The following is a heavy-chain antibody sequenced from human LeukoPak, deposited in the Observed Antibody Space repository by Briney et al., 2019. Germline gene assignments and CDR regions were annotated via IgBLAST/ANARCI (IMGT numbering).Heavy chain of an antibody. CDR2: IIPNSGGT. D-gene: IGHD2-2*01. J-gene: IGHJ6*03. V-gene: IGHV1-2*02. CDR1: GYTFTGYY. Sequence: ASVKVSCKASGYTFTGYYMHWVRQAPGQGLEWMGWIIPNSGGTDYAQNFQGNVTMTTDTSISTAYMELSRLRSDDTAVYYCARGASWQTYYYYYVDVWGKGTTVTVSS. CDR3: ARGASWQTYYYYYVDV.